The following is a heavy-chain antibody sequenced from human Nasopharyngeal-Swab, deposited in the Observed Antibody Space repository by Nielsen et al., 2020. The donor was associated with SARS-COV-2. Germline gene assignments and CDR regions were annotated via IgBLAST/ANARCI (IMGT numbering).Heavy chain of an antibody. CDR3: ARVNGQLALAVRYFDL. CDR1: GFTFNNYG. V-gene: IGHV3-13*01. Sequence: GGSLRLSCAASGFTFNNYGMHWVRQDTGKGLEWVSTFRSAGDTYYQGSAKGRFTISRENAKNSLFLQVNSLRAEDTAVYYCARVNGQLALAVRYFDLWGRGTLVTVSS. D-gene: IGHD6-6*01. J-gene: IGHJ2*01. CDR2: FRSAGDT.